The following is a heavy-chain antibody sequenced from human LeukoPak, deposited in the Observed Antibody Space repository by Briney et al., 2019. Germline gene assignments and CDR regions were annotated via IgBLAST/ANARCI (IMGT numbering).Heavy chain of an antibody. CDR2: MSASGSHT. Sequence: GGSLRLSCTASGFTFSSSAMSWVRQRPGKGLEWVSGMSASGSHTHSADFVKGRFTISRDNFKNTLYLQMNGLRVEDTAVYYCAKVRSGNNYYFDYWGQGTLVTVSS. CDR1: GFTFSSSA. V-gene: IGHV3-23*01. CDR3: AKVRSGNNYYFDY. J-gene: IGHJ4*02. D-gene: IGHD1/OR15-1a*01.